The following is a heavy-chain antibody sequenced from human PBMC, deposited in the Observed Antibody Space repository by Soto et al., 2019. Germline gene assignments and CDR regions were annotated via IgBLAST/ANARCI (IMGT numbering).Heavy chain of an antibody. CDR3: ARFADYYDSSGYYD. CDR2: IYYSGST. D-gene: IGHD3-22*01. J-gene: IGHJ4*02. V-gene: IGHV4-39*01. Sequence: SETLSLTCTVSGGSISSSSYYWGWTRQPPGKGLEWIGSIYYSGSTYYNPSLKSRVTISVDTSKNQFSLKLSSVTAADTAVYYCARFADYYDSSGYYDWGQGTLVTVSS. CDR1: GGSISSSSYY.